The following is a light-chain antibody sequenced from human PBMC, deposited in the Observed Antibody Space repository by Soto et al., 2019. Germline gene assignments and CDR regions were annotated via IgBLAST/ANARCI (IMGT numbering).Light chain of an antibody. V-gene: IGLV1-40*01. Sequence: QSVLTQPPSVSGAPGQRVTISCTGNSSNLGAGYDVHWYQQLPGTAPKLLIHEVTKRPSGVPDRFSGSKSGNTASLTVSGLQAEDEADYYCSSYAGRTLYVFGTGTKVTVL. CDR1: SSNLGAGYD. J-gene: IGLJ1*01. CDR3: SSYAGRTLYV. CDR2: EVT.